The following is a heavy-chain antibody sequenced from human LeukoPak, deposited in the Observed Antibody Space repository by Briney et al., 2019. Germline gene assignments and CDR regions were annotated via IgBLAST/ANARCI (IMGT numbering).Heavy chain of an antibody. J-gene: IGHJ4*02. D-gene: IGHD5-12*01. V-gene: IGHV1-3*01. CDR2: INAGNGNT. Sequence: ASVKVSCKASGYTFISYAMHWVRQAPGQRLEWMGWINAGNGNTKYSQKFQGRVTITRDTSASTAYMELSSLRSEDTAVYYCAVAGGYDLDYFDYWGQGTLVTVSS. CDR3: AVAGGYDLDYFDY. CDR1: GYTFISYA.